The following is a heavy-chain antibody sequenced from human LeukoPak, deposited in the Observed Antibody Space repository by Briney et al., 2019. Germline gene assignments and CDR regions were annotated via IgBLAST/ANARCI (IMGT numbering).Heavy chain of an antibody. V-gene: IGHV3-53*01. Sequence: GGSLRLSCAASGLTVSSNYMTWVRQAQGKRLEWVSIIYSGGTTHYADSVKGRFTISRDNSKDTLYLQMNSLRAEDTAVYYCARLLYYYDSSIYQRYFDYWGQGTLVTVS. CDR2: IYSGGTT. J-gene: IGHJ4*02. CDR3: ARLLYYYDSSIYQRYFDY. CDR1: GLTVSSNY. D-gene: IGHD3-22*01.